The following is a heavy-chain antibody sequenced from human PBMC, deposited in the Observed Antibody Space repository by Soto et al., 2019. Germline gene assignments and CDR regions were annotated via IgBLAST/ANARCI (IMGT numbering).Heavy chain of an antibody. CDR1: GGSISRYY. CDR2: IYYSGGT. D-gene: IGHD6-13*01. J-gene: IGHJ4*02. CDR3: ARGGYSSRPLDY. V-gene: IGHV4-59*01. Sequence: SETLSLTCTVSGGSISRYYWSWIRQPPGKGLEWIGYIYYSGGTNYNPSLKSRVTISVDTSKNQFSLKLSSVTTADTAVYYCARGGYSSRPLDYWGQGTLVTVSS.